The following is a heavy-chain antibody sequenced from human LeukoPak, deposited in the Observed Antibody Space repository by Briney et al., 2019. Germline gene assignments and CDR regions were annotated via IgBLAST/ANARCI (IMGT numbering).Heavy chain of an antibody. Sequence: GGSLRLSCGASGFSISRYSMNWVRQAPGKGLEWVSSISSSSSSYTNYADSVKGRFTISRDNAKNSLYLQMNSLRAEDTAVYYCAGGIADSSGYYLAYWGQGTLVTVSS. J-gene: IGHJ4*02. CDR1: GFSISRYS. CDR2: ISSSSSSYT. V-gene: IGHV3-21*01. D-gene: IGHD3-22*01. CDR3: AGGIADSSGYYLAY.